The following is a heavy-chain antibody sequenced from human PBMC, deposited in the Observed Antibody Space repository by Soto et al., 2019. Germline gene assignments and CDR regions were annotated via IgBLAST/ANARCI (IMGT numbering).Heavy chain of an antibody. Sequence: EVQLVESGGGLVQPGGSLRLSCAVSGFTSRIYWMSWVRQAPGKGLEWVANIKQDGSEKYYVDSVKGRFTISRDNAKNSLYLQINSLRAEGTAVYYCASPFQGRFDSWCQGTLVTVSS. V-gene: IGHV3-7*05. D-gene: IGHD3-3*02. J-gene: IGHJ4*02. CDR3: ASPFQGRFDS. CDR1: GFTSRIYW. CDR2: IKQDGSEK.